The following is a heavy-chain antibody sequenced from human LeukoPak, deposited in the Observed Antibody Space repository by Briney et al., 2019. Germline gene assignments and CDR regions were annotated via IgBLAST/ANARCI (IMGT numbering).Heavy chain of an antibody. CDR2: IDTSATSM. J-gene: IGHJ4*02. Sequence: GGSLRLSCAVSGFTFSNFEMNWVRQAPGKGLEWVSHIDTSATSMHYADSVKGRFTISRDNAKNSLFLQRRRVRAEDTAGYYCVTDWPRVMDFDFWGQGTLVTVSS. CDR3: VTDWPRVMDFDF. V-gene: IGHV3-48*03. D-gene: IGHD2-2*03. CDR1: GFTFSNFE.